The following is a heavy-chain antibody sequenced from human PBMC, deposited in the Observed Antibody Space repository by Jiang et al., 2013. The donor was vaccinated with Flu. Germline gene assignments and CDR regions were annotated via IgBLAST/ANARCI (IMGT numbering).Heavy chain of an antibody. J-gene: IGHJ6*04. V-gene: IGHV4-59*13. CDR1: GASIDGYY. CDR3: ARDLVYFGDRSPSFGMDV. Sequence: KPSETLSLNCTVSGASIDGYYWSWIRKPPGKGLEWIGHIDYSERANYNPSLQSRVTISVDRTKTQFSLKMASVTAADTAVYYCARDLVYFGDRSPSFGMDVWGRGTTVIVSS. D-gene: IGHD3-10*01. CDR2: IDYSERA.